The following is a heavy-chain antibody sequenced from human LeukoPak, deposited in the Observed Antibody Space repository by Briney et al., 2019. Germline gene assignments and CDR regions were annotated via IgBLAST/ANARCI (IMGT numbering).Heavy chain of an antibody. CDR2: INHSGST. D-gene: IGHD1-1*01. J-gene: IGHJ4*02. Sequence: SETLSLTCAVYGGSFSGYYWSWVRQPPGKGLEWIGEINHSGSTNYNPSLKSRVTISVDTSKNQFSLKLSSVTAADTAVYYCARVQRRRYNWNDAGDYWGQGTLGTVSS. CDR3: ARVQRRRYNWNDAGDY. CDR1: GGSFSGYY. V-gene: IGHV4-34*01.